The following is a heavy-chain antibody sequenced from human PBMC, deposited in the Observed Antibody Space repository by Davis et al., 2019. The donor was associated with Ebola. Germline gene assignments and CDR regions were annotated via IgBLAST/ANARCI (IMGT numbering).Heavy chain of an antibody. CDR3: ARLDCTSTSCYTGNFYYYYGVDV. D-gene: IGHD2-2*02. CDR1: GFTFSSYS. Sequence: GESLKISCAASGFTFSSYSMNWVRQAPGKGLEWVSTIGGSGGITYHADSVKGRSTISRDNSNNTVYLQMNSLRAEDTAVYYCARLDCTSTSCYTGNFYYYYGVDVWGQGTTVTVSS. CDR2: IGGSGGIT. J-gene: IGHJ6*02. V-gene: IGHV3-23*01.